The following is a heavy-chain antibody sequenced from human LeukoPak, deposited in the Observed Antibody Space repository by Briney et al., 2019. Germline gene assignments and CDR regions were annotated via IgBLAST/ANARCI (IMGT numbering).Heavy chain of an antibody. CDR1: GITFSSYT. CDR2: ISSTGDYI. V-gene: IGHV3-21*01. CDR3: AREGNWEQQLAQAF. D-gene: IGHD6-13*01. Sequence: GGSLRLSCAASGITFSSYTMNWVRQAPGKGLEWVSSISSTGDYIYYADSVKGQFTISRDNAKNSLSLQLNSLRVEDTGVYFCAREGNWEQQLAQAFWGQGTLVTVSS. J-gene: IGHJ4*02.